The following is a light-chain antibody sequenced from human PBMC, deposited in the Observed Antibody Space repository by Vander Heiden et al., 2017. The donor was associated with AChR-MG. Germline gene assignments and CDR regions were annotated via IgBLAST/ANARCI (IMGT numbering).Light chain of an antibody. CDR3: CSYAGSYTFVV. Sequence: QSALTQPLSVSGSPGQSVATSFSGTINYVGCYISFPWYQQYPGKAPKLMIYDVTERPSGVPDRFSGSKSGNTASLTISGLQAEDEADYYCCSYAGSYTFVVFGGGTKLTVL. V-gene: IGLV2-11*01. CDR2: DVT. J-gene: IGLJ2*01. CDR1: INYVGCYIS.